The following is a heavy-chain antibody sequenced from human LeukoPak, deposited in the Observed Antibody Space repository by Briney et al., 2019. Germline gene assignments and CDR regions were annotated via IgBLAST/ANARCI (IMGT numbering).Heavy chain of an antibody. J-gene: IGHJ4*02. Sequence: GGSLRLSCAASGFTFSSYAMHWVRQAPGKGLEWVAVISYDGSNKYYADSVKGRFTISRDNSKNTLYLQMNSLRAEDTAVYYCARSFTYYYDSSGYYFDYWGQGTLVTVSS. CDR1: GFTFSSYA. CDR2: ISYDGSNK. CDR3: ARSFTYYYDSSGYYFDY. V-gene: IGHV3-30-3*01. D-gene: IGHD3-22*01.